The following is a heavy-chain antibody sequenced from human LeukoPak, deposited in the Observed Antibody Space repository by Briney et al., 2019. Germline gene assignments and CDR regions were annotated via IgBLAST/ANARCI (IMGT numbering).Heavy chain of an antibody. CDR3: ARDFLGESGASGC. D-gene: IGHD2-8*02. J-gene: IGHJ4*02. CDR2: ISPSGSST. Sequence: GGSLRLSCVASGFTFSRYTMNWVRQAPGKGPEWVASISPSGSSTWNADSERGRFTISRDNGKNSVYLQMNSLRGEDTGVYYCARDFLGESGASGCWGQGTLLTVSS. CDR1: GFTFSRYT. V-gene: IGHV3-21*01.